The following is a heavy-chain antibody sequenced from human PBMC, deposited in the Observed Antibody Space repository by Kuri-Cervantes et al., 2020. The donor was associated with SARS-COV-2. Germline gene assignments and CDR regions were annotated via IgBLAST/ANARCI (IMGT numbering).Heavy chain of an antibody. CDR1: GISFSYYW. CDR3: ARASAGSSWGYYYYMDV. CDR2: IKQDGSEK. Sequence: GGSLRLSCEASGISFSYYWMTWVRQTPGRGLEWVANIKQDGSEKYYVDSVKGRFTISRDNAGNSLFLQMNSLRSEDTAVYYCARASAGSSWGYYYYMDVWGIGPTVTVSS. D-gene: IGHD1-26*01. J-gene: IGHJ6*03. V-gene: IGHV3-7*01.